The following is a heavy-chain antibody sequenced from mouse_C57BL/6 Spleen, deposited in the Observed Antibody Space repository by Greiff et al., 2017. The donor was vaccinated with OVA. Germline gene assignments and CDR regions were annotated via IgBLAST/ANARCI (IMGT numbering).Heavy chain of an antibody. CDR3: ARWGYYGSSYDYYAMDY. CDR1: GYAFSSSW. Sequence: LVESGPELVKPGASVKISCKASGYAFSSSWMNWVKQRPGKGLEWIGRIYPGDGDTNYNGKFKGKATLTADKSSSTAYMQLSSLTSEDSAVYFCARWGYYGSSYDYYAMDYWGQGTSVTVSS. V-gene: IGHV1-82*01. D-gene: IGHD1-1*01. CDR2: IYPGDGDT. J-gene: IGHJ4*01.